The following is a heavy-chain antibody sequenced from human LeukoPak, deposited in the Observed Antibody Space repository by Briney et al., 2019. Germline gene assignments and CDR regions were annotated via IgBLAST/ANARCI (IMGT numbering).Heavy chain of an antibody. J-gene: IGHJ4*02. CDR3: ARRVGISDCFDY. Sequence: PSETLSLTCTVSGYSISSSFYWGWIRQPPGKGLEWIGNVYHGGSSYFNPSLKSRVTISVDTSKNQFSLNLSSVTAADTAVYYCARRVGISDCFDYWGQGTLVTVSS. D-gene: IGHD2-21*02. CDR1: GYSISSSFY. V-gene: IGHV4-38-2*02. CDR2: VYHGGSS.